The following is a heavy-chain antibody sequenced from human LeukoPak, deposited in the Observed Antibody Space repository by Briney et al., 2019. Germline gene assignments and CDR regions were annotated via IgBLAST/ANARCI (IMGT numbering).Heavy chain of an antibody. Sequence: GESLKISCKGSGHSFPSYWITWVRQMPGKGLEWMGSIDPSDSYTNYSPSFQGHVTISADKSISTAYLQWSSLMASDTAMYYCARTYYDILTGYSLSDYWGQGTLVTVSS. CDR2: IDPSDSYT. CDR3: ARTYYDILTGYSLSDY. CDR1: GHSFPSYW. D-gene: IGHD3-9*01. V-gene: IGHV5-10-1*01. J-gene: IGHJ4*02.